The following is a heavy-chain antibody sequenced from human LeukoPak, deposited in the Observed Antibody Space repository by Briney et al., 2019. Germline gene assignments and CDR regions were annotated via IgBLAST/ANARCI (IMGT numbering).Heavy chain of an antibody. V-gene: IGHV1-2*02. J-gene: IGHJ4*02. CDR3: ARGGPRGNGFDY. CDR1: GYIFTGQF. CDR2: YNPNSGDT. Sequence: ASVKVSCKASGYIFTGQFIHWVRQAPGQGLEWMAMYNPNSGDTTFSQRFQDRVTMTRDTSVNTAFMVLSRLTSDDTAVYYCARGGPRGNGFDYWGQGTLVSVSS. D-gene: IGHD6-25*01.